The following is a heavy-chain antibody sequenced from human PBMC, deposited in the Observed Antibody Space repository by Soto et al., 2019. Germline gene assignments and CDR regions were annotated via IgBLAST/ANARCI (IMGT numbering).Heavy chain of an antibody. D-gene: IGHD6-13*01. CDR1: AFTFSSYV. V-gene: IGHV3-23*01. CDR2: ISGGGGSA. J-gene: IGHJ4*02. CDR3: AKAALYSSTWETGKGYFDY. Sequence: EVQLLESGGDLVQPGGSLRLSCAASAFTFSSYVMSWVRQAPGKGLEWVSTISGGGGSAYYAASVEGRFTISRDNSKNTLVLQMHTLRAEDTAVYYCAKAALYSSTWETGKGYFDYWGQGTLVTVSS.